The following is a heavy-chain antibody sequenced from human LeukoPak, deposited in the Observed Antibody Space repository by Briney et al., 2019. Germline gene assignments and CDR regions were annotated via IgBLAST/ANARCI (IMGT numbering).Heavy chain of an antibody. Sequence: GGSLRLSCAASGFTFSGYYMSWIRQAPGNGLEWVSYISSSGSTIYYADSVKGRFTISRDNSKNSLYLQMNSKRDEDTAVYYCARDFEYCSSTSCPKFQRWGQGNLVTVSS. CDR1: GFTFSGYY. J-gene: IGHJ4*02. V-gene: IGHV3-11*01. D-gene: IGHD2-2*01. CDR2: ISSSGSTI. CDR3: ARDFEYCSSTSCPKFQR.